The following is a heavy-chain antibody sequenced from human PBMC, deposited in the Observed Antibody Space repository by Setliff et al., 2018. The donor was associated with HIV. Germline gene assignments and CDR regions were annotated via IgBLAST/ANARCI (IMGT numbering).Heavy chain of an antibody. V-gene: IGHV4-59*01. J-gene: IGHJ6*03. D-gene: IGHD3-22*01. CDR2: ISYSGST. CDR3: ARTRYYYDSSSYYFQYYYYMDV. Sequence: KASETLSLTCTVSDGSISNYYWSWIRQPPGKGLEWIGYISYSGSTNYNPSLKSRVTISVDTSKNQFSLKLSTVTAADTAVYYCARTRYYYDSSSYYFQYYYYMDVWGKGTTVTVSS. CDR1: DGSISNYY.